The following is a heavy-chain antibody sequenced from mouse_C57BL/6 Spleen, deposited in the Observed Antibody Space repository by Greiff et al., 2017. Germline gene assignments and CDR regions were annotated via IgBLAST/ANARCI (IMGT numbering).Heavy chain of an antibody. Sequence: EVQGVESGPELVKPGASVKMSCKASGYTFTDYNMHWVKQSHGKSLEWIGYINPNNGGTSYNQKFKGKATLTVNKSSSTAYMELRSLTSEDSAVYYCARVAEYYFDYWGQGTTLTVSS. J-gene: IGHJ2*01. CDR1: GYTFTDYN. V-gene: IGHV1-22*01. D-gene: IGHD3-3*01. CDR2: INPNNGGT. CDR3: ARVAEYYFDY.